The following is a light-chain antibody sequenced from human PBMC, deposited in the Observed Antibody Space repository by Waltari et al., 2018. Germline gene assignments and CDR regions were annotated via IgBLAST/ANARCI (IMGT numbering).Light chain of an antibody. V-gene: IGKV1-39*01. CDR1: QSISRF. CDR2: TAS. J-gene: IGKJ2*01. Sequence: DIQMTQSPSSLSASVGDRVTITCRAGQSISRFLNWYQQKPGEAPKLRIYTASSLQGGVPSRFSGSGSGTDFTLTISSLQPEDFATYYCQHSYRPPYIFGQGTKLEIK. CDR3: QHSYRPPYI.